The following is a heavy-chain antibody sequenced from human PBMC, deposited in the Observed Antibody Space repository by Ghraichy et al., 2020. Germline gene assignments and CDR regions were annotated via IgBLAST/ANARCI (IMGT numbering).Heavy chain of an antibody. Sequence: GGSLRPSCAVSGFTLSDYSINWVRQAPGKGLEWISYITSSGKFISYADSVKGRFTVSRDNAKKTLYLQMNSLRGEDTAVYYCARASAVVRFYYYAAMDVWGQGTTVTVSS. J-gene: IGHJ6*02. CDR1: GFTLSDYS. V-gene: IGHV3-48*01. CDR2: ITSSGKFI. CDR3: ARASAVVRFYYYAAMDV. D-gene: IGHD4-23*01.